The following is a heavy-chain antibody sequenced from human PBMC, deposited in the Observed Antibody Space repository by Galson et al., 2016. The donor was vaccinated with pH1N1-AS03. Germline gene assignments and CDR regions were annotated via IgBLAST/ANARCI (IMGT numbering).Heavy chain of an antibody. J-gene: IGHJ4*02. CDR1: SGSISSYS. CDR3: ARATAVGPPYVDS. CDR2: IYSIGGT. Sequence: SETLSLTCTVSSGSISSYSWNWIRQPPGKGLEWIGSIYSIGGTNYNPSLDSRITISVETSKNQFYLTLRFVTAADTAVYYCARATAVGPPYVDSWGQGTVATVSS. D-gene: IGHD6-13*01. V-gene: IGHV4-59*01.